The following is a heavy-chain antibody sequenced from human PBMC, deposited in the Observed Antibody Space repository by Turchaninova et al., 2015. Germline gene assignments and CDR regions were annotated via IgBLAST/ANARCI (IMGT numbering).Heavy chain of an antibody. J-gene: IGHJ5*02. CDR1: GFPFGDYA. Sequence: EVQLVESGGGLVQPGRSLRLSCAASGFPFGDYAMHWGRQTPGKGLEGVSSINWKSGLIGYADSVKGRFTISRDNAKNSLFLQMNSLRGEDTALYYCAKDNTVTTTGTFGSWGQGTLVTVSS. CDR2: INWKSGLI. CDR3: AKDNTVTTTGTFGS. V-gene: IGHV3-9*01. D-gene: IGHD4-17*01.